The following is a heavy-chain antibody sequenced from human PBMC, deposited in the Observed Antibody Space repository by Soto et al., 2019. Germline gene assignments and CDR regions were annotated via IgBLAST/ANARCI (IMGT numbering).Heavy chain of an antibody. CDR3: ARDPELRYFDWLLSGWFDP. Sequence: SVKVSCKASGGTFSSYAISWVRQAPGQGLEWMGGIIPIFGTANYAQKIQGRVTNTADESMSSTYMELSSLRSEDTAVYYCARDPELRYFDWLLSGWFDPWGQGTLVTVSS. CDR2: IIPIFGTA. V-gene: IGHV1-69*13. CDR1: GGTFSSYA. D-gene: IGHD3-9*01. J-gene: IGHJ5*02.